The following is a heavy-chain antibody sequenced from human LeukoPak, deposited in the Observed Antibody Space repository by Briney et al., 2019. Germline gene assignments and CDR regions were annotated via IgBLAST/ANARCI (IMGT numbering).Heavy chain of an antibody. D-gene: IGHD3-3*01. CDR1: GGSLSSYF. J-gene: IGHJ3*02. Sequence: SETLSLTCTVSGGSLSSYFWSWIRQPPGKGLEWIGYIYYSGSTNYNPSLKSRVTISVDTSKNQFSLKLSSVTAADTAVYYCARKVFWSGVDAFDIWGQGTVVTVSS. CDR3: ARKVFWSGVDAFDI. V-gene: IGHV4-59*01. CDR2: IYYSGST.